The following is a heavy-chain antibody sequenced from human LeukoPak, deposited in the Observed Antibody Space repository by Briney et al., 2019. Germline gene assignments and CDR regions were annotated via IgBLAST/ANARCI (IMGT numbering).Heavy chain of an antibody. J-gene: IGHJ4*02. CDR2: ISSNGHST. D-gene: IGHD1-26*01. Sequence: PGGSLRLSCAASGFTFSNYAMHWVRQAPGKGLEYVSAISSNGHSTDYAISVKGRFTISRDNSKNTLYLQMGSLRAEDTAVYYCARDLGGSYFDYRGQGTLVTVSS. CDR3: ARDLGGSYFDY. CDR1: GFTFSNYA. V-gene: IGHV3-64*01.